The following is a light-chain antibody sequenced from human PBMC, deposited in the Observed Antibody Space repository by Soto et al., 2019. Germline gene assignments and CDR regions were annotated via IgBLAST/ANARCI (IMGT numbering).Light chain of an antibody. CDR1: QDIGYH. J-gene: IGKJ1*01. V-gene: IGKV1-17*03. Sequence: DIQMTQSPSAMSAAVGDRVTITCRASQDIGYHLGWFQPKPGKAPKRLIYSASSLDSGVPLRFSATGSGTEFTFTISSLQPEDFATYYCQLHTTYPRPFGQGTKVDIK. CDR2: SAS. CDR3: QLHTTYPRP.